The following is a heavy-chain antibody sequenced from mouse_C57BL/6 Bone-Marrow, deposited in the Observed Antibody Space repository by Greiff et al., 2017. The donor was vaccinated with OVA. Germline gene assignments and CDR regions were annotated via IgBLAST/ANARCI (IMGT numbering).Heavy chain of an antibody. CDR2: ISSGGSYT. J-gene: IGHJ2*01. CDR1: GFTFSSYG. Sequence: VQLVESGGDLVKPGGSLKLSCAASGFTFSSYGMSWVRQTPDKRLEWVATISSGGSYTYYPDSVKGRFTISRDNAKNTLYLQMSSLKSEDTAMYYCARRDYDYWGQGTTLTVSS. D-gene: IGHD2-4*01. CDR3: ARRDYDY. V-gene: IGHV5-6*01.